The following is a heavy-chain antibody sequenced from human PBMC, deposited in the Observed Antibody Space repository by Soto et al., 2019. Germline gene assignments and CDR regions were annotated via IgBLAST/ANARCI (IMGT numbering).Heavy chain of an antibody. CDR2: IYATGTT. CDR3: VRDGTKTLRAWFDP. J-gene: IGHJ5*02. V-gene: IGHV4-4*07. D-gene: IGHD1-1*01. Sequence: SETLSLTCTVSGASIRGFYWSWIRKSAGKGLEWIGRIYATGTTDYNPSLKSRVMLSVDTSKKQFSLKLRSVTAADTAVYYCVRDGTKTLRAWFDPWGQGISVTVSS. CDR1: GASIRGFY.